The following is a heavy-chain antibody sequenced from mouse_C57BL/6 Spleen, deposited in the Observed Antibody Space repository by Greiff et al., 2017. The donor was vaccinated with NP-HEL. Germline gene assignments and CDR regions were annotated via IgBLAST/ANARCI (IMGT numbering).Heavy chain of an antibody. V-gene: IGHV14-1*01. J-gene: IGHJ1*03. CDR3: TTDGTVVARNWYFDV. CDR2: IDPEDGDT. Sequence: EVQLQQSGAELVRPGASVKLSCTASGFNIKDYYMHWVKQRPEQGLEWIGRIDPEDGDTEYAPKFQGKATMTADTSSNTAYLQLSSLTSEDTAVDYWTTDGTVVARNWYFDVWGTGTTVTVSS. CDR1: GFNIKDYY. D-gene: IGHD1-1*01.